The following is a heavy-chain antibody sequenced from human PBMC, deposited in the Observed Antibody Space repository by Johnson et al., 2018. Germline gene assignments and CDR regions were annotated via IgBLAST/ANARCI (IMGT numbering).Heavy chain of an antibody. CDR1: GFTVSGDY. D-gene: IGHD2-15*01. V-gene: IGHV3-66*01. Sequence: VQLVQSGGGLVQXGGSXRLXCAASGFTVSGDYMNWVRQAPGKGLEWVPVIYSEGSKNYADPVKGRFTISSDNCKNTLYLQMNSLRAEDTAIYYCAKGSSGGVGARYYYGMEVWGQGTTVTVSS. CDR2: IYSEGSK. J-gene: IGHJ6*02. CDR3: AKGSSGGVGARYYYGMEV.